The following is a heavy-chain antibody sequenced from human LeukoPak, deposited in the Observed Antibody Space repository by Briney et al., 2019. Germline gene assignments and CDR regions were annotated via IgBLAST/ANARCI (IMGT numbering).Heavy chain of an antibody. D-gene: IGHD3/OR15-3a*01. J-gene: IGHJ4*02. CDR1: GGSISSSNW. CDR3: ARSPDWGSGDY. Sequence: SETLSLTCAVSGGSISSSNWWSWVRQPPGKGLEWIGEIYHSGSTNYNPSLKSRVTISADKSKNQFSLKLSSVTAADTAVYYCARSPDWGSGDYWGQGTLVTVSS. CDR2: IYHSGST. V-gene: IGHV4-4*02.